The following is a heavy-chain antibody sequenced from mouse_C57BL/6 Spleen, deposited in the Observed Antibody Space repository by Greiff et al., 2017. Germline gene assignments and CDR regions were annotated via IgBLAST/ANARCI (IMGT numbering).Heavy chain of an antibody. D-gene: IGHD2-12*01. J-gene: IGHJ3*01. CDR2: IWGGGST. Sequence: QVQLKQSGPGLVAPSQSLSITCTVSGFSLTSYGVDWVRQPPGKGLEWLGVIWGGGSTNYNSALMSRLNISKDNPKSQVFLKMNSMQTDDTAMYXCAKRDSNDGGAWFAYWGQGTLVTVSA. CDR3: AKRDSNDGGAWFAY. CDR1: GFSLTSYG. V-gene: IGHV2-9*01.